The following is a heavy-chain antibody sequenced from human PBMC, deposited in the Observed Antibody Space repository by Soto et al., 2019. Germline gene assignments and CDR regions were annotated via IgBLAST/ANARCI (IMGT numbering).Heavy chain of an antibody. J-gene: IGHJ4*02. D-gene: IGHD1-1*01. CDR3: ARSGTTVATNFDF. CDR2: VYYSGSI. CDR1: GGSVSSINHY. V-gene: IGHV4-61*01. Sequence: SETLSLTCSVSGGSVSSINHYWSWIRQPPGHGPEWLGFVYYSGSINYNPSLSSRVTISIDTSKNQFSLRLTSVTASDTAVYYCARSGTTVATNFDFWGRGTLVTVSS.